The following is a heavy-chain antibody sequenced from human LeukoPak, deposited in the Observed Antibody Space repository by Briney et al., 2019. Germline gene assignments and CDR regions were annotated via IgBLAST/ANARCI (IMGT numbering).Heavy chain of an antibody. J-gene: IGHJ4*02. CDR2: IYPSGDT. CDR3: ARYGGNSYFDY. D-gene: IGHD4-23*01. V-gene: IGHV4-30-2*01. CDR1: GGSISSSGYS. Sequence: SQTLPHTCAGSGGSISSSGYSWSWIRQPPGKGLEWIGYIYPSGDTYYNPSLKRRVTLSVDRSKNQFSLKLSSVTAADTAVYYCARYGGNSYFDYWGQGTLVSVSS.